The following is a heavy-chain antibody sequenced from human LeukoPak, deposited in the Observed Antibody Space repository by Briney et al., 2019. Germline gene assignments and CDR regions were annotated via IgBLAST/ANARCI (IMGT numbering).Heavy chain of an antibody. V-gene: IGHV4-59*01. CDR3: ARAHDYGDYKKWFDP. CDR2: IYFSGST. J-gene: IGHJ5*02. Sequence: SETLSLTCTVSGGSIRSDHWSWIRQPPGKGLEFIGYIYFSGSTSYNPFLKSRVTISVDSSKTQFSQTLRSVTAADTAVYYCARAHDYGDYKKWFDPWGQGTLVTVSS. D-gene: IGHD4-17*01. CDR1: GGSIRSDH.